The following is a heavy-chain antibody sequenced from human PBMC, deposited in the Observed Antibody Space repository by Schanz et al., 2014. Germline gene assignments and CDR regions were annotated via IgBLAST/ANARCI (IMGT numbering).Heavy chain of an antibody. Sequence: EVQLVESGGGLVQPGRSLRLSCAASGFTFSSYSMNWVRQAPGKGLEWVSAINTADTTYYADSVKGRFTVSRDNSKNTVYLHMNSLRDEDTAVYYCAKDMNREATAPESWGQGTLVVVSS. D-gene: IGHD5-12*01. V-gene: IGHV3-23*04. CDR3: AKDMNREATAPES. CDR1: GFTFSSYS. J-gene: IGHJ5*02. CDR2: INTADTT.